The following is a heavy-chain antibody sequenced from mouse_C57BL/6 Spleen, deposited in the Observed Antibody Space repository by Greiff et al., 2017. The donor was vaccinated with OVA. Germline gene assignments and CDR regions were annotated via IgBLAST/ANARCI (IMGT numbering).Heavy chain of an antibody. Sequence: QVQLQQSGAELVKPGASVKLSCKASGYTFTEYTIHWVKQRPGQGLEWIGWFYPGSGSIKYNEKFKDKATLTADKSSSTVYLELSRLTSEDSAVYVCAGHEGAPPYSGSSNWYFDVWGTGTTVTVSS. CDR3: AGHEGAPPYSGSSNWYFDV. J-gene: IGHJ1*03. V-gene: IGHV1-62-2*01. CDR2: FYPGSGSI. D-gene: IGHD1-1*01. CDR1: GYTFTEYT.